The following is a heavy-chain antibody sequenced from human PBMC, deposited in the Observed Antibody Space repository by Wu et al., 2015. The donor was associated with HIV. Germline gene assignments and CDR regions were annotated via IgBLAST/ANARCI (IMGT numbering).Heavy chain of an antibody. Sequence: QVQLLQSGAEVKTPGASMKVSCKTFGYSFTAYYMHWVRQAPGQGLEWMGRINPNTGAADSAEKFQGRITLTRDTSINTAYMELNRLRSDDTAVYYCASYYGPGSSFDYWGQGTLVTVSS. V-gene: IGHV1-2*02. CDR1: GYSFTAYY. CDR3: ASYYGPGSSFDY. CDR2: INPNTGAA. J-gene: IGHJ4*02. D-gene: IGHD3-10*01.